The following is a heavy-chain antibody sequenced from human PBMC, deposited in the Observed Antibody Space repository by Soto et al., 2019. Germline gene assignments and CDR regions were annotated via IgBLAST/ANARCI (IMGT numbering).Heavy chain of an antibody. V-gene: IGHV4-4*02. J-gene: IGHJ4*02. D-gene: IGHD3-22*01. CDR3: ASTYYSDTSVYYSLGD. CDR1: GGSISSSNW. Sequence: QVQLQESGPGLVKPSGTLSLTCAVSGGSISSSNWWSWVRQSPGKGLEWIGEIQHSGSTNYNPSLKSRVTTSVDKSKNQFSLKLSSVTAADTAVYYFASTYYSDTSVYYSLGDWGQGTPVTVSS. CDR2: IQHSGST.